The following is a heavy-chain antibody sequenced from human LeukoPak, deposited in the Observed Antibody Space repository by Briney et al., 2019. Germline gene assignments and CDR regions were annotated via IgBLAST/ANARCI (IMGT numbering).Heavy chain of an antibody. V-gene: IGHV1-8*01. CDR3: ARQNSGSYYYYGMDV. CDR2: MNPNSGNT. Sequence: ASVKVSCKASGYTFTSYDINWVRQAPGQGLEWMGWMNPNSGNTGYAQKFQGRVTMTRNTSISTAYMELSSLRSEDTAVYYCARQNSGSYYYYGMDVWGQGTTVTVSS. D-gene: IGHD1-26*01. J-gene: IGHJ6*02. CDR1: GYTFTSYD.